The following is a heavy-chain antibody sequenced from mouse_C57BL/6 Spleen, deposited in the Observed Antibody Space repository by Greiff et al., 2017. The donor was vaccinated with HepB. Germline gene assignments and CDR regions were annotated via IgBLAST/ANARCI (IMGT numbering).Heavy chain of an antibody. D-gene: IGHD1-1*01. CDR2: ISSGGSYT. CDR3: ERSGMGDYYGSSFFDY. V-gene: IGHV5-6*01. Sequence: EVQLVESGGDLVKPGGSLKLSCAASGFTFSSYGMSWVRQTPDKRLEWVATISSGGSYTYYPDSVKGRFTISRDNAKNTLYLQMSSLKSEDTAMYYCERSGMGDYYGSSFFDYWGQGTTLTVSS. J-gene: IGHJ2*01. CDR1: GFTFSSYG.